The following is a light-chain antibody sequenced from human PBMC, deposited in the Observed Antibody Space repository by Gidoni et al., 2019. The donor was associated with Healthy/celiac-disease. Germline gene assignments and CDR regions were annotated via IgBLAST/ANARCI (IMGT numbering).Light chain of an antibody. CDR3: QSYDSSLRGWV. V-gene: IGLV1-40*01. CDR2: GNS. CDR1: SSNIGAGYD. J-gene: IGLJ3*02. Sequence: QSVLTQPPSVSAAPGQRVTISCTGRSSNIGAGYDVHWYQQLPGTAPKLLIYGNSNRPSGVPDRFSGAKSGTSASLAITGLQAEDEADYYCQSYDSSLRGWVVGGGTKLTVL.